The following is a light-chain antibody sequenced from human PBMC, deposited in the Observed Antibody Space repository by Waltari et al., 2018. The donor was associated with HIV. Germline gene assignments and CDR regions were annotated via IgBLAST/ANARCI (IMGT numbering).Light chain of an antibody. V-gene: IGLV2-11*01. CDR3: CSYVGNFTWV. J-gene: IGLJ3*02. CDR2: DVS. Sequence: QSALTQPPPVSVSPGPSVTISCTGTTSDVGVYNWRTWSQQHPGTVPKLMVYDVSKRPSGVPDRFSASKSDNTAYLTISGLQADDEGDYYCCSYVGNFTWVFGGGTILTVL. CDR1: TSDVGVYNW.